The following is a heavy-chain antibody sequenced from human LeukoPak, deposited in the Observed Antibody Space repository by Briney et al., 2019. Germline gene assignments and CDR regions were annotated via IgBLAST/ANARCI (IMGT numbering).Heavy chain of an antibody. Sequence: PSETLSLTCAVSGYSISSGYYWGWIRQPPGKGLEWIGSTYHSGSTYYNPSLKSRVTISVDTSKNQFSLKLSSVTAADTAVYYCARHSLSSGRIAARAPFDYWGQGTLVTVSS. CDR1: GYSISSGYY. J-gene: IGHJ4*02. D-gene: IGHD6-13*01. CDR3: ARHSLSSGRIAARAPFDY. V-gene: IGHV4-38-2*01. CDR2: TYHSGST.